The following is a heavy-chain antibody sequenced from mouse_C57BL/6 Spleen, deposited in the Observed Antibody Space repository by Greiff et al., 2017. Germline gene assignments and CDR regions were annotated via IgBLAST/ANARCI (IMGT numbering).Heavy chain of an antibody. CDR1: GYTFTSYW. CDR3: ARGYYGSRVYYFDY. J-gene: IGHJ2*01. D-gene: IGHD1-1*01. Sequence: VQLQQSGAELVKPGASVKMSCKASGYTFTSYWITWVKQRPGQGLEWIGDIYPGSGSTNYNEKFKSKATLTVDTSSSTAYMQLSSLTSEDSAVYYCARGYYGSRVYYFDYWGQGTTLTVSS. CDR2: IYPGSGST. V-gene: IGHV1-55*01.